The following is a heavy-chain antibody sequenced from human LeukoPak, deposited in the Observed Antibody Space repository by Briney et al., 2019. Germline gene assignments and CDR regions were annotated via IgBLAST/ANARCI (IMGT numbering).Heavy chain of an antibody. CDR1: CGSFSGYY. D-gene: IGHD3-10*01. CDR2: INHSGIT. J-gene: IGHJ6*03. V-gene: IGHV4-34*01. CDR3: ARGRYYGFGSPRPLYYYYYMDV. Sequence: SETLSLTCAVYCGSFSGYYWSWIRQPPGKGLEWIGEINHSGITNYNPSLNSRVTISVDTSKNQFSLKLSSVTAADTAVYYCARGRYYGFGSPRPLYYYYYMDVWGKGTTVTVSS.